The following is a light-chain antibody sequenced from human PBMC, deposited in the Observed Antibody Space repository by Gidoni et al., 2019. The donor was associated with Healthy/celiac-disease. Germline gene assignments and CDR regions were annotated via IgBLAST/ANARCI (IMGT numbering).Light chain of an antibody. J-gene: IGKJ4*01. CDR2: DAS. CDR1: QDISNY. Sequence: DLQMTQSPSSLSASVGDRVTITCQASQDISNYLNWYQQKPGKATKLLIYDASNLETGVPSRFSGSGSGTDFTFNISSLQPEDIATYYCQQYDNLPLTFGGGTKVEIK. CDR3: QQYDNLPLT. V-gene: IGKV1-33*01.